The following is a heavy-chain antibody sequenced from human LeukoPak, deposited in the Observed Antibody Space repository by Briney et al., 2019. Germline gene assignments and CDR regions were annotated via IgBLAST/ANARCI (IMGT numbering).Heavy chain of an antibody. Sequence: GGSLRLSCAASGFTVSSNYMSWVRQAPGKGLEWVSVIYSGGSTYYADSVKGRFTISRDNSKNTLYLQMNSLRAEDTTVYYCARGSRDYYGSGSYYPTLYYYYYMDVWGKGTTVTVSS. CDR1: GFTVSSNY. V-gene: IGHV3-53*01. J-gene: IGHJ6*03. D-gene: IGHD3-10*01. CDR3: ARGSRDYYGSGSYYPTLYYYYYMDV. CDR2: IYSGGST.